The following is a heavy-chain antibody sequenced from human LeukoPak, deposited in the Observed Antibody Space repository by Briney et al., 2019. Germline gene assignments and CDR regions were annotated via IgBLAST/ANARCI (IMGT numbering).Heavy chain of an antibody. CDR2: ISSSSSYI. Sequence: PGGFLRLSCAASGFTFSSYSMTWVRQAPGKGLEWVSSISSSSSYIYYADSVKGRFTISRDNAKNSLYLQMNSLRAEDTAVYWGGYHRRYYYYGMDVWGQGTTVTVSS. CDR1: GFTFSSYS. V-gene: IGHV3-21*01. J-gene: IGHJ6*02. CDR3: GYHRRYYYYGMDV. D-gene: IGHD3-22*01.